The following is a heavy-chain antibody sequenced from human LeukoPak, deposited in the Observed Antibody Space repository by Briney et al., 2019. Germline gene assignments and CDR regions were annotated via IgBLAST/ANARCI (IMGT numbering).Heavy chain of an antibody. CDR2: IIPIFGTA. J-gene: IGHJ3*02. Sequence: SVKVSCKVSGYTLTELSMHWVRQAPGQGLEWMGGIIPIFGTANYAQKFQGRVTITADESTSTAYMELSSLRSEDTAVYYCARDPYYYDSSGYYYDDAFDIWGQGTMVTVSS. D-gene: IGHD3-22*01. CDR3: ARDPYYYDSSGYYYDDAFDI. CDR1: GYTLTELS. V-gene: IGHV1-69*13.